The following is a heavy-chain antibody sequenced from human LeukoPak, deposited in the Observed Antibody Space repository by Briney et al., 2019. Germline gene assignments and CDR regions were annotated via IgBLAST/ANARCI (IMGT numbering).Heavy chain of an antibody. CDR1: GYTFTGYY. CDR3: ARIGRGYSYGYYYFDY. CDR2: ITPNNGVS. Sequence: ASVKVSCKASGYTFTGYYLHWVRQAPGHGLEWMGWITPNNGVSYYAQSFQGRVTMTRDTSISTAYMELSRLRSDDTAVYYCARIGRGYSYGYYYFDYWGQGTLVTVSS. V-gene: IGHV1-2*02. J-gene: IGHJ4*02. D-gene: IGHD5-18*01.